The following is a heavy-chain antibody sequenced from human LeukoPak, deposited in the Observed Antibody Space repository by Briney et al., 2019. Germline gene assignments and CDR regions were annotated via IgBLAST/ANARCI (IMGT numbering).Heavy chain of an antibody. D-gene: IGHD3-3*01. V-gene: IGHV3-23*01. Sequence: ETLSLTCAVSGASISSSNYYWGWVRQAPGKGLEWASGISPSGGITYYTDSVKGRFTISRDNSKNTVSLQMNSLRGEDTAVYYCAKGSGRGDYWGQGTLVTVSS. CDR3: AKGSGRGDY. CDR2: ISPSGGIT. J-gene: IGHJ4*02. CDR1: GASISSSNYY.